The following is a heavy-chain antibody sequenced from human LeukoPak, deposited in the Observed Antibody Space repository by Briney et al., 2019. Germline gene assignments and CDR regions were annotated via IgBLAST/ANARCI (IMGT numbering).Heavy chain of an antibody. CDR2: IRSKAYGGTT. D-gene: IGHD2-2*01. CDR3: TSQDIVVVPAALRIDY. CDR1: GFTFGDYA. Sequence: GGSLRLSCTASGFTFGDYAMSWVRQAPGKGLEWVVFIRSKAYGGTTEYAASVKGRFTISRDDSKSIAYLQMNSLKTEDTAVYYCTSQDIVVVPAALRIDYWGQGTLVTVSS. V-gene: IGHV3-49*04. J-gene: IGHJ4*02.